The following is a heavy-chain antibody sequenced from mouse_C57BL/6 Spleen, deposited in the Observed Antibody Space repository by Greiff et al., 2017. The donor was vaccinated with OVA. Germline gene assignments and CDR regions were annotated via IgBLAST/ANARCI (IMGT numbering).Heavy chain of an antibody. J-gene: IGHJ4*01. CDR2: IDPEDGDT. D-gene: IGHD1-1*01. Sequence: VQLKQSGAELVRPGASVKLSCTASGFNIKDYYMHWVKQRPEQGLEWIGRIDPEDGDTEYAPKFKGKATMTADTSSNTAYLQLSSLTSEDTAVYYCTMSTVVAPYAMDYWGQGTSVTVSS. CDR1: GFNIKDYY. V-gene: IGHV14-1*01. CDR3: TMSTVVAPYAMDY.